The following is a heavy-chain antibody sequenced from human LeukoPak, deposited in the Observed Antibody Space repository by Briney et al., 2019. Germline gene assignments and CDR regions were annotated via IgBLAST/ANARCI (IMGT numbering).Heavy chain of an antibody. CDR2: IIPIFDTA. CDR1: GGTFSSYG. V-gene: IGHV1-69*05. D-gene: IGHD3-10*01. J-gene: IGHJ6*03. CDR3: AFGLGYYYYMDV. Sequence: SVKVSCKASGGTFSSYGISWVRQAPGHGLEWMGRIIPIFDTANYAQKFQGRVTITTDESTSTAYMELSSLRSEDTAVYYCAFGLGYYYYMDVWGKGTTVTVSS.